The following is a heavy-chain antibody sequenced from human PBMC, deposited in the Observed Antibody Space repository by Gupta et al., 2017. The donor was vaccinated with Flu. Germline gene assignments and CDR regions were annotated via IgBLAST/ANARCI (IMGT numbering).Heavy chain of an antibody. D-gene: IGHD3-3*01. Sequence: KGLEWIGEINHSGSTNYNPSLKSRVTISVDTSKNQFSLKLSSVTAADTAVYYCARGPLITIFGVDAGSLLDYWGQGTLVTVSS. CDR3: ARGPLITIFGVDAGSLLDY. V-gene: IGHV4-34*01. CDR2: INHSGST. J-gene: IGHJ4*02.